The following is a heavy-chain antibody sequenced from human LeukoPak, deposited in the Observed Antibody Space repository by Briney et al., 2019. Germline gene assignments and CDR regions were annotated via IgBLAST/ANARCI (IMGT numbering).Heavy chain of an antibody. CDR3: ASNPPRTGDFNY. V-gene: IGHV1-8*01. Sequence: ASVKVSCKTSGYTFTNYDINWVRQATGQGLEWMGWMSPNNGNTGYAQKFQGRVTMTRDTSINIAYMELSSLRSEDTAVYYCASNPPRTGDFNYWGQGALVTVSS. CDR1: GYTFTNYD. D-gene: IGHD7-27*01. CDR2: MSPNNGNT. J-gene: IGHJ4*02.